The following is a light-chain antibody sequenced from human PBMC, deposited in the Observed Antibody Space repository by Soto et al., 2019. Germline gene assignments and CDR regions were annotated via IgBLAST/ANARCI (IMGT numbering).Light chain of an antibody. J-gene: IGKJ5*01. Sequence: DIQMTQSPSTLSASVGDRVTITCRASQSNSSWLAWYQQKPGKAPKLLIYKASSLESGVPSRFSGSGSGTEFTLTIISLQPDDFATYYCQQYNSYPYTFGQGTRLEIK. CDR2: KAS. CDR3: QQYNSYPYT. V-gene: IGKV1-5*03. CDR1: QSNSSW.